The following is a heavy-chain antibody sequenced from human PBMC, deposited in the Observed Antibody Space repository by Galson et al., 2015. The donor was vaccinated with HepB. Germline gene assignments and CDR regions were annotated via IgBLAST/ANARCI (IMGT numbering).Heavy chain of an antibody. D-gene: IGHD3-16*01. CDR1: GFTFSSYA. CDR2: ISYDGSNK. Sequence: SLRLSCAASGFTFSSYAMHWVRQAPGKGLEWEAVISYDGSNKYYADSVKGRFTISRDNSKNTLYLQMNSLRAEDTAVYYCARASYVSYYYYGMDVWGQGTTVTVSS. V-gene: IGHV3-30*04. J-gene: IGHJ6*02. CDR3: ARASYVSYYYYGMDV.